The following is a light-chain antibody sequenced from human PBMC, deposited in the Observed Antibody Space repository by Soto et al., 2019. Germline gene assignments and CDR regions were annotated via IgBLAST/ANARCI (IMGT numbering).Light chain of an antibody. V-gene: IGKV1-5*02. CDR3: QEYNTYSWA. CDR2: DAS. J-gene: IGKJ1*01. Sequence: IPMTLSPSTISAFVGNTVTIVCRASQSINRWLAWYQQKPGRAPKLLIYDASSLQSGVPSRFSGSGSGTEFAITISSVQTDDFATYLCQEYNTYSWAFGQGTKVDIK. CDR1: QSINRW.